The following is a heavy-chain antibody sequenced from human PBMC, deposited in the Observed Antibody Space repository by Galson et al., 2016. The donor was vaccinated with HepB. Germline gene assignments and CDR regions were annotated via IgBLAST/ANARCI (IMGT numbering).Heavy chain of an antibody. Sequence: SVKVSCKATGYTFTNYYMHWVRQAPGQGHEWMGILNPGDGATVYAQKFRGRVTMSRDTSTRIVYMELSNVTSEDTAVYYCARDAIKASAGSTDILDIWGRGTVVTV. CDR1: GYTFTNYY. CDR3: ARDAIKASAGSTDILDI. D-gene: IGHD6-13*01. V-gene: IGHV1-46*01. J-gene: IGHJ3*02. CDR2: LNPGDGAT.